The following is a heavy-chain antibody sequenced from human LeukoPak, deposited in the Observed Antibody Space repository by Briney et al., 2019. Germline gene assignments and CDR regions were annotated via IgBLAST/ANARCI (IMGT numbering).Heavy chain of an antibody. CDR2: ISAYNGNT. CDR3: ARAVGGVRGVTPPDY. D-gene: IGHD3-10*01. Sequence: ASVKVSCKASGYTFTSYGISWVRQAPGQGLEWMGWISAYNGNTNYAQKLQGRVTMTTDTSTSTAYMELRSLRSDDTAVYYCARAVGGVRGVTPPDYWGQGTLVTVSS. V-gene: IGHV1-18*01. J-gene: IGHJ4*02. CDR1: GYTFTSYG.